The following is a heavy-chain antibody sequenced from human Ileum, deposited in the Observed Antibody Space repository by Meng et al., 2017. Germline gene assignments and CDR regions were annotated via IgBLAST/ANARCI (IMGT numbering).Heavy chain of an antibody. J-gene: IGHJ4*02. CDR3: ARDRDSSGYYPY. CDR2: IYYSGST. Sequence: QVQLQESGPGLGKPSQTLARTGTVSGGSISSGDYYWSWIRQPPGKGLEWIGYIYYSGSTYYNPSLKSRLTISVDTSKNQFSLKLSSVTAADTAVYYCARDRDSSGYYPYWGQGTLVTVSS. CDR1: GGSISSGDYY. V-gene: IGHV4-30-4*01. D-gene: IGHD3-22*01.